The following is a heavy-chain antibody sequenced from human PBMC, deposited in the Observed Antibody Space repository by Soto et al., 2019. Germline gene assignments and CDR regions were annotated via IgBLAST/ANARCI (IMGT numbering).Heavy chain of an antibody. J-gene: IGHJ4*02. V-gene: IGHV4-34*01. CDR2: INHSGST. D-gene: IGHD2-15*01. CDR3: ARARGPLLGYCSGGSCRYFDY. Sequence: SETLSLTCAVYGGSFSGYYWSWIRQPPGKGLEWIGEINHSGSTNYNPSLKSRVTISVDTSKNQFSQKLSSVTAADTAVYYCARARGPLLGYCSGGSCRYFDYWGQGTLVTVSS. CDR1: GGSFSGYY.